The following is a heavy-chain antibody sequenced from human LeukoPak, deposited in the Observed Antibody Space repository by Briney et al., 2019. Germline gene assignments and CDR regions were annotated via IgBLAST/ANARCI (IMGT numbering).Heavy chain of an antibody. Sequence: ASVKVSCKASGGTFSSYAISWVRQAPGQGLEWMGGVIPIFGTANYAQKFQGRVTVTADESTSTAYMELSSLRSEDTAVYYCAACGGDCYYYYYYGMDVWGQGTTVTVSS. V-gene: IGHV1-69*13. CDR1: GGTFSSYA. CDR3: AACGGDCYYYYYYGMDV. J-gene: IGHJ6*02. D-gene: IGHD2-21*02. CDR2: VIPIFGTA.